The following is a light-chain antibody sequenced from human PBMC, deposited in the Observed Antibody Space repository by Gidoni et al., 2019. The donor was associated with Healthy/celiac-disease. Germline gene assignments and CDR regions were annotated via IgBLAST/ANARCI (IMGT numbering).Light chain of an antibody. CDR2: DAS. V-gene: IGKV1-5*01. J-gene: IGKJ1*01. Sequence: DIQITHSPSTLSASVGDRVTITCRASQSISSWLAWYQQKPGKAPKLLIYDASSLESGVPSRFSGSGSGKEFTLTISSLQPDDFATYYCQQYNSYSTFGQGTKVEIK. CDR1: QSISSW. CDR3: QQYNSYST.